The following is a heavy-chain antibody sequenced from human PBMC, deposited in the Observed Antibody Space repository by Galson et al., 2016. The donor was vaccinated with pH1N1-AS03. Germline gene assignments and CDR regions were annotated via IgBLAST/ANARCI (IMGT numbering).Heavy chain of an antibody. J-gene: IGHJ6*02. CDR3: AKAVAGSLNLYYYYGADG. CDR2: IKQDGSDK. Sequence: SLRLSCAASGFPFSGYWMTWVRQAAGKGLEWVASIKQDGSDKHYVDSVKGRFTISKDNAKNSLYLQMNSLRPEDTAVYYCAKAVAGSLNLYYYYGADGWGQGTTVTVSS. D-gene: IGHD6-19*01. V-gene: IGHV3-7*03. CDR1: GFPFSGYW.